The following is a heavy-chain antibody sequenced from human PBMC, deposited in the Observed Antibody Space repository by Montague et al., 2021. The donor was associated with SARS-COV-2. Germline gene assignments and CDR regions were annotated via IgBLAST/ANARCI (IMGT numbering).Heavy chain of an antibody. J-gene: IGHJ6*02. Sequence: SETLSLTCTVSGGSISSYYWSWIRQPPGKGLEWVGYIYYSGSTNYNPSLKSRVTISVDTSKNQFSLKLSSVTAADTAVYYCAREGSGRGYYYYGMDVWGQGTTVAASS. V-gene: IGHV4-59*01. CDR3: AREGSGRGYYYYGMDV. D-gene: IGHD3-10*01. CDR2: IYYSGST. CDR1: GGSISSYY.